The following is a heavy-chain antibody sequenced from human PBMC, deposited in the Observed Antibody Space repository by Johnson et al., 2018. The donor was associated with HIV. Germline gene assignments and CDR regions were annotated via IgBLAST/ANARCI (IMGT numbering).Heavy chain of an antibody. CDR2: ISGSGGST. CDR3: ARDPPRVAAASRSDAFDI. J-gene: IGHJ3*02. D-gene: IGHD6-13*01. V-gene: IGHV3-23*04. CDR1: GFTFDDYA. Sequence: EVQLVESGGGLVQPGRSLRLSCAASGFTFDDYAMSWVRQAPGKGLEWVSAISGSGGSTYYADAVKGRFTISRDNAKNSLHLQMNSLRAEDTAVYYCARDPPRVAAASRSDAFDIWGQGTMVTVSS.